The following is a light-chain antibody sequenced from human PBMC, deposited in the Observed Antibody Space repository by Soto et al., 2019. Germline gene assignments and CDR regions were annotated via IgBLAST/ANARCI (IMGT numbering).Light chain of an antibody. CDR1: QNVNYN. CDR2: DAS. CDR3: QQYNNWPRT. Sequence: IVMTQSPDTLSVSPGERATLSCRASQNVNYNLAWYQQKPGQAPSLLIHDASIRATAVPARFSGSGSGTEFTLTISSLQSEDFAVYYCQQYNNWPRTFGQGTKVEIK. J-gene: IGKJ1*01. V-gene: IGKV3-15*01.